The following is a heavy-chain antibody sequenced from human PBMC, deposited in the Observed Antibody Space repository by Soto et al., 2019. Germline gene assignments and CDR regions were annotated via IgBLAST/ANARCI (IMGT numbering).Heavy chain of an antibody. V-gene: IGHV3-15*07. CDR3: TTGSNYYDSSGYYAPLDY. CDR2: IKSKTDGGTT. Sequence: PGGSLRLSCAASGFTFSNAWMNWVRQAPGKGLEWVGRIKSKTDGGTTDYAAPVKGRFTISRDDSKNTLYLQMNSLKTEDTAVYYCTTGSNYYDSSGYYAPLDYWGQGTLVTVSS. J-gene: IGHJ4*02. CDR1: GFTFSNAW. D-gene: IGHD3-22*01.